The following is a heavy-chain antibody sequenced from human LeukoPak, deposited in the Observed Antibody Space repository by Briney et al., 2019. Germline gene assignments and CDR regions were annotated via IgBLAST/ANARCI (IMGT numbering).Heavy chain of an antibody. D-gene: IGHD6-25*01. CDR2: IYTSGST. V-gene: IGHV4-4*07. CDR1: GGSISSYY. J-gene: IGHJ6*03. Sequence: NPSETLSLTCTVSGGSISSYYWSWIRQPAGKGLEWIGRIYTSGSTNYNPSLKSRVTMSVDTSKNQFSLKLSSVTAAGTAVYYCAREEGSDPPFDYYYYYMDVWGKGTTVTVSS. CDR3: AREEGSDPPFDYYYYYMDV.